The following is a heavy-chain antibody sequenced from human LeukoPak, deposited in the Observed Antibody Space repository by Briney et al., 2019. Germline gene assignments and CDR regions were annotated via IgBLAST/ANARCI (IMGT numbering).Heavy chain of an antibody. J-gene: IGHJ4*02. CDR3: ARGDRLGYCTNGVRYPTDY. D-gene: IGHD2-8*01. CDR1: GFSFSIYS. CDR2: ISGSSSYT. V-gene: IGHV3-21*01. Sequence: GGSLRLSCAASGFSFSIYSMNWVRQAPGKGLEWVSSISGSSSYTYYADSVKGRFTISRDNAKNSLYLQMNSLRAEDTAVYYCARGDRLGYCTNGVRYPTDYWGQGTLVTVSS.